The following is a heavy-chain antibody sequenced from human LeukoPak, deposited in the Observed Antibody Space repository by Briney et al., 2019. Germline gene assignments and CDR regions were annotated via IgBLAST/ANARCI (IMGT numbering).Heavy chain of an antibody. J-gene: IGHJ4*02. D-gene: IGHD3-10*02. CDR1: GFTFSSCG. CDR3: ARDLMFEKGLYYFDY. CDR2: IGPTGTDR. Sequence: GGSLRLSCAASGFTFSSCGFNWVRQARGKGLEGVSSIGPTGTDRYYADSVRGRFTLSRGNAKNSLYLQMNSLRAEDTAVYYCARDLMFEKGLYYFDYWGQGTLVTVSS. V-gene: IGHV3-21*01.